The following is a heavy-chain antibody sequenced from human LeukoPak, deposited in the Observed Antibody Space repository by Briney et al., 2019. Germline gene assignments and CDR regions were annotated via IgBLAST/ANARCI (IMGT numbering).Heavy chain of an antibody. CDR1: GFTVSSNY. Sequence: GGSLRLSCAASGFTVSSNYMSWVRQAPGKGLEWVSVIYSGGNTYYADSVKGRFTISRDSSKNTPYLQMNSLRAEDTAVYYCARDPEFRSSAGLDYWGQGTLVTVSS. V-gene: IGHV3-53*01. D-gene: IGHD6-6*01. J-gene: IGHJ4*02. CDR2: IYSGGNT. CDR3: ARDPEFRSSAGLDY.